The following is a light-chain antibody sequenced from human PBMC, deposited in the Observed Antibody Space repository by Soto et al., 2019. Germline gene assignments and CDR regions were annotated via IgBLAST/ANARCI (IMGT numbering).Light chain of an antibody. Sequence: QSVLTQPASVSGSPGQSITISCTGTSSDIDTYNYVSWYQQHPGKAPKLIIYEVTNRPSGVSNRFSGSKSGDTASLTISGLRAEDEADYYCSSYTDGNNLVFGTGTKLTVL. J-gene: IGLJ1*01. CDR1: SSDIDTYNY. V-gene: IGLV2-14*01. CDR2: EVT. CDR3: SSYTDGNNLV.